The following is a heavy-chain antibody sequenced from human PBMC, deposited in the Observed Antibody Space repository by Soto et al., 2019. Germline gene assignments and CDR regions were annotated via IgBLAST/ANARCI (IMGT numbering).Heavy chain of an antibody. J-gene: IGHJ4*02. CDR3: ARAHYSNYMLPDY. CDR2: INPSGGST. Sequence: GPVKVSCKASGYTFTSYYIHWVRQAPGQGLEWMAIINPSGGSTIYAQKFQGRVTMTRDTSTTTLYMELSSLRSEDTAVYYCARAHYSNYMLPDYWGQGTLVTVSS. CDR1: GYTFTSYY. V-gene: IGHV1-46*01. D-gene: IGHD4-4*01.